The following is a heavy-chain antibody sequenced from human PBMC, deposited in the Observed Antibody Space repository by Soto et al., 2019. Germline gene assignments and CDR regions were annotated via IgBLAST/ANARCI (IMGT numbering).Heavy chain of an antibody. J-gene: IGHJ4*02. CDR1: GGSINNHY. D-gene: IGHD2-8*01. CDR2: IYYSGST. V-gene: IGHV4-59*11. CDR3: ARANWYCEY. Sequence: QVQLQESGPGLVKPSETLSLTCTVSGGSINNHYWSWIRQPPGKGLEWIGYIYYSGSTNYNPSLKCLVTISVDTFTNQFSLTLPSLTAADTATYSCARANWYCEYWCQGTLVTVSS.